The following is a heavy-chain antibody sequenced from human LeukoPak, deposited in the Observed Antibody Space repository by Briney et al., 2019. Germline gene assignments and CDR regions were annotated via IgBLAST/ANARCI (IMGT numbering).Heavy chain of an antibody. CDR3: ARDLRGYDSSGYPTD. J-gene: IGHJ4*02. D-gene: IGHD3-22*01. CDR1: GGTFSSYA. CDR2: IIPILGIA. V-gene: IGHV1-69*04. Sequence: ASVKVSCKASGGTFSSYAISWVRQAPGQGLEWMGRIIPILGIANYAQKFQGRVTITADKSTSTAYMELSSLRSEDTAVYYCARDLRGYDSSGYPTDWGQGTLVTVSS.